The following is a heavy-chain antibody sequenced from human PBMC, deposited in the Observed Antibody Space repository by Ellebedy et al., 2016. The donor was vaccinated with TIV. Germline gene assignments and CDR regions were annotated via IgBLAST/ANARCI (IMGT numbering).Heavy chain of an antibody. V-gene: IGHV4-30-4*01. D-gene: IGHD6-6*01. CDR3: ARHVNEYSSSKRFDP. Sequence: MPSETLSLTCTVSGGSISSGDCYWSWIRQPPGKGLEWIGYIYYSGSTYYNPSLKSRVTISVDTSKNQFSLKLSSVTAADTAVYYCARHVNEYSSSKRFDPWGQGTLVTVSS. CDR1: GGSISSGDCY. J-gene: IGHJ5*02. CDR2: IYYSGST.